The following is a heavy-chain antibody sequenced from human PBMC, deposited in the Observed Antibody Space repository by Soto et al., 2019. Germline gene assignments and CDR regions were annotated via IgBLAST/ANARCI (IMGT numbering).Heavy chain of an antibody. J-gene: IGHJ6*03. Sequence: SETLSLTCTVSGGSISPYYWSWIRQPPGKVLEWIGYVYYSGNTNYNPSLESRVTISVDTSKNQFSLKLSSVTAADTAVHYCARSIAAPGYYYYYMDVWGKGTTVTVSS. CDR3: ARSIAAPGYYYYYMDV. CDR1: GGSISPYY. V-gene: IGHV4-59*01. D-gene: IGHD6-6*01. CDR2: VYYSGNT.